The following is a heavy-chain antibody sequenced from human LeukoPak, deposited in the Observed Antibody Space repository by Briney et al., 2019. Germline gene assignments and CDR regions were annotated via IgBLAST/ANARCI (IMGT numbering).Heavy chain of an antibody. CDR3: ASGREVTATLPY. D-gene: IGHD2-15*01. Sequence: PSETLSLTCTVSGGSITTYYWSWIRQPAGKGLEWIGRMYTSGSTNYNPSLKSRVTMSVDTSKNQFSLKLSSVTAADTAVYYCASGREVTATLPYWGQGTLVTVSS. J-gene: IGHJ4*02. CDR1: GGSITTYY. CDR2: MYTSGST. V-gene: IGHV4-4*07.